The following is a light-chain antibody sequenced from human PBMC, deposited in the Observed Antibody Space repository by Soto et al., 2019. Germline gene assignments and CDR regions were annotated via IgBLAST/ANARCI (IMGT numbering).Light chain of an antibody. J-gene: IGLJ3*02. CDR2: EVS. CDR1: SSDVGAYNY. CDR3: SSYTSRSTWV. Sequence: QSVLTKPASVSGSPGQSITISCTGTSSDVGAYNYVSWYQQHPGKAPKLMIYEVSNRPSGVSDRFSGSRSGNTASLTISGLHAEDESDYYCSSYTSRSTWVFGGGTKLTVL. V-gene: IGLV2-14*01.